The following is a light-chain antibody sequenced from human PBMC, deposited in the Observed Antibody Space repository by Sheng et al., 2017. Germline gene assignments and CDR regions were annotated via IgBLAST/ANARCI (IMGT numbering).Light chain of an antibody. CDR3: QQYNGYSWT. V-gene: IGKV1-13*02. Sequence: AIQLTQSPSSLSGSIGDRVTITCRTSQGISSALAWYQQKPGKAPKLLIYKASSLESGVPSRFSGSGSGTEFTLTISSLQPVDFATYYCQQYNGYSWTFGQGTKVEIK. J-gene: IGKJ1*01. CDR1: QGISSA. CDR2: KAS.